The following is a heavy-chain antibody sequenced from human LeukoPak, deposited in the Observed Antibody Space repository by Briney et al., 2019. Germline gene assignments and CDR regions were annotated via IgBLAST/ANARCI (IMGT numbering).Heavy chain of an antibody. CDR3: ARGLKKWELLSPFDY. Sequence: GGSLRLSCAASGFTFSSYGMHWVRQAPGKGLEWVAVISYDGSNKYYADSVKGRFTISRDNSKNTLYLQMNSLRAEDTAVYYCARGLKKWELLSPFDYWGQGTLVTVSS. CDR1: GFTFSSYG. D-gene: IGHD1-26*01. V-gene: IGHV3-30*03. J-gene: IGHJ4*02. CDR2: ISYDGSNK.